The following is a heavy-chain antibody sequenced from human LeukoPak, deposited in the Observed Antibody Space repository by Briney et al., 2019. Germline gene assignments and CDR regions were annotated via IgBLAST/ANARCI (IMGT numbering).Heavy chain of an antibody. J-gene: IGHJ6*03. CDR2: IIPIFGTA. D-gene: IGHD3-9*01. Sequence: GASVKVSCKASGGTFSSYAISWVRQAPGQGLEWMGGIIPIFGTANYAQKFQGRVTITADKSTSTAYMELSSLRSEDTAVYYCAGGYDILTGYPSTYYYYYYMDVWGKGTTVTVSS. CDR1: GGTFSSYA. CDR3: AGGYDILTGYPSTYYYYYYMDV. V-gene: IGHV1-69*06.